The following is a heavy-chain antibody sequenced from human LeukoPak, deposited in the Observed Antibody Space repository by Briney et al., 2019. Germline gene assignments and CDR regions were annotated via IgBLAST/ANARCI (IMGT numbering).Heavy chain of an antibody. CDR2: IYYSGST. D-gene: IGHD3-10*01. V-gene: IGHV4-34*01. Sequence: SETLSLTCAVYGGSFSGYYWGWIRQPPGKGLEWIGSIYYSGSTYYNPSLKSRVTISVDTSKNQFSLKLSSVTAADTAVYYCARKGKLLWFGELSYGAFDIWGQGTMVTVSS. CDR3: ARKGKLLWFGELSYGAFDI. J-gene: IGHJ3*02. CDR1: GGSFSGYY.